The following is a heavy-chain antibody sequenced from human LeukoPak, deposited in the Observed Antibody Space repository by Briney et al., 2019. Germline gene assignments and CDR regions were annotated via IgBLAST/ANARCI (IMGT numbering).Heavy chain of an antibody. CDR1: GFTFDDFA. J-gene: IGHJ5*02. V-gene: IGHV3-49*03. CDR3: TRRLWFGESVP. Sequence: GSLTLSSTGSGFTFDDFAMSRFPPAPGKGLVWGGFIRSKAYGGTTEYAASVKGRFTISRDDSKSIAYLQMNSLKIEDTAVYYCTRRLWFGESVPWGQGTLVTVSS. D-gene: IGHD3-10*01. CDR2: IRSKAYGGTT.